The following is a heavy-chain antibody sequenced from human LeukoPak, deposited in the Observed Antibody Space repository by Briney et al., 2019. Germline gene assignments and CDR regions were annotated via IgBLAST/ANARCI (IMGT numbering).Heavy chain of an antibody. CDR1: GGSISTYY. Sequence: SETLSLTCTVSGGSISTYYWSWIRQPPGKGLEWIAYSFYSGSTYCNPSLKTRVTISVDTSKNQFSLKLSSVTAADTAVYYCAGGGYCSSSSCFAPLFDWWGRGTLVTVSS. J-gene: IGHJ4*02. CDR3: AGGGYCSSSSCFAPLFDW. V-gene: IGHV4-59*01. D-gene: IGHD2-2*01. CDR2: SFYSGST.